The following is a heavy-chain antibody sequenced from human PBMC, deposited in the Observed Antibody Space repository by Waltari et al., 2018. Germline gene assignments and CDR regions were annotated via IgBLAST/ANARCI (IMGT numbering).Heavy chain of an antibody. Sequence: EVQVVESGGGLIQPGGSLRLCCSASGFRVSHIYMTWVRQPPGKGLEWVSVIFTTGTTYYADSVKGRFTISRDNSKNTLYLQMDSLRVEDTAVYYCVRDRGSGMDVWGQGTTVTVSS. CDR3: VRDRGSGMDV. J-gene: IGHJ6*02. CDR1: GFRVSHIY. CDR2: IFTTGTT. D-gene: IGHD3-10*01. V-gene: IGHV3-53*01.